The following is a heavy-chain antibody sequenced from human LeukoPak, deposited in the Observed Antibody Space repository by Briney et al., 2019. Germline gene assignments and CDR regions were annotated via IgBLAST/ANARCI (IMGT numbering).Heavy chain of an antibody. CDR1: GFTFSSYG. D-gene: IGHD6-6*01. CDR3: AREETSIAERPWY. J-gene: IGHJ4*02. CDR2: IRYDGSNK. V-gene: IGHV3-30*02. Sequence: GGSLRLSCAASGFTFSSYGMHWVRQAPGKGLEWVAFIRYDGSNKYYADSVKGRFTISRDNSKNTLYLQMNSLRAEDTAVYYCAREETSIAERPWYWGQGTLVTVSS.